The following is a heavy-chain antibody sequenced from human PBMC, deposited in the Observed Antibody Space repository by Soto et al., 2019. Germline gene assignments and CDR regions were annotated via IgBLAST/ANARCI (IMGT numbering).Heavy chain of an antibody. J-gene: IGHJ4*02. CDR3: ARHAPYSGYDTPIDY. V-gene: IGHV4-59*08. CDR2: IYYSGST. CDR1: GGSISSYY. D-gene: IGHD5-12*01. Sequence: SETLSLTCTVSGGSISSYYWIWIRQPPGKGLEWIGYIYYSGSTNHNPSLKSRVTISVDTSKNQFSLKLSSVTAADTAVYYCARHAPYSGYDTPIDYWGQGTLVTVSS.